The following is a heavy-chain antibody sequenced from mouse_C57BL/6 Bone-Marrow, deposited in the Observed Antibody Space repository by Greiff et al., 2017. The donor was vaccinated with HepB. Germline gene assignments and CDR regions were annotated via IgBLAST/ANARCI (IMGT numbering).Heavy chain of an antibody. CDR3: TLIYYDYPASFAY. Sequence: QVQLQQSGAELVRPGASVTLSCKASGYTFTDYEMHWVKQTPVHGLEWIGAIDPETGGTAYNQKFKGKAILTADKSSSTAYMELRSLTSEDSAVYYCTLIYYDYPASFAYWGQGTLVTVSA. V-gene: IGHV1-15*01. D-gene: IGHD2-4*01. J-gene: IGHJ3*01. CDR1: GYTFTDYE. CDR2: IDPETGGT.